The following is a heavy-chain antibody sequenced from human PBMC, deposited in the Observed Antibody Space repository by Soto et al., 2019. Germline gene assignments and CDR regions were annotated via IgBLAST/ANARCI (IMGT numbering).Heavy chain of an antibody. Sequence: QVQLVQSGAEVKKPGSSVKVSCKASGGTFSSYTISWVRQAPGQGLEWMGRIIPILGIANYAQKFQGRVTITADKSTRTADMALSSLRSGDTAVSYWARAPEGWFHPWGQGTLVPVSS. CDR2: IIPILGIA. J-gene: IGHJ5*02. V-gene: IGHV1-69*02. CDR3: ARAPEGWFHP. CDR1: GGTFSSYT.